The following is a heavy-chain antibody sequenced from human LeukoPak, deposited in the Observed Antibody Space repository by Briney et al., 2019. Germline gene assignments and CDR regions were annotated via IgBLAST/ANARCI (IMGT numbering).Heavy chain of an antibody. J-gene: IGHJ5*02. CDR2: INPNSGGT. CDR1: GYTFIGYY. V-gene: IGHV1-2*02. CDR3: ARSRRTTGYSTSFDP. D-gene: IGHD6-13*01. Sequence: ASVKVSCKASGYTFIGYYMHWVRQAPGQGLEWMGWINPNSGGTNYAQKFQGRVTMTRDTSISTAYMELSRLRSDDTAVYYCARSRRTTGYSTSFDPWGQGTLVTVSS.